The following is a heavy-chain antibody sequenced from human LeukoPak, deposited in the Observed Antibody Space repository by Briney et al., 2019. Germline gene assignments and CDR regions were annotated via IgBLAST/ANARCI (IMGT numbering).Heavy chain of an antibody. D-gene: IGHD3-10*01. CDR2: INPSGGST. J-gene: IGHJ5*02. CDR3: ARDYYGSGSYYDNWFDP. Sequence: ASVKVSCKASGYTFTSYCMHWVRQAPGQGLEWMGIINPSGGSTSYAQKFQGRVTMTRDTSTSTVYMGLSSLRSEDTAVYYCARDYYGSGSYYDNWFDPWGQGTLVTVSS. CDR1: GYTFTSYC. V-gene: IGHV1-46*01.